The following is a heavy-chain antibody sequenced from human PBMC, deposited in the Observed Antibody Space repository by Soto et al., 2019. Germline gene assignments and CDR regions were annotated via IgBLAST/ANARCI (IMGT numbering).Heavy chain of an antibody. CDR1: GSTFSSYA. D-gene: IGHD3-3*01. CDR3: AKSEEFSDAFDI. CDR2: ISGSGGST. J-gene: IGHJ3*02. V-gene: IGHV3-23*01. Sequence: GGSLRLSCAASGSTFSSYAMSWVRQAPGKGLEWVSAISGSGGSTYYADSVKGRFTISRDNSKNTLYLQMNSLRAEDTAVYYCAKSEEFSDAFDIWGQGTMVTVSS.